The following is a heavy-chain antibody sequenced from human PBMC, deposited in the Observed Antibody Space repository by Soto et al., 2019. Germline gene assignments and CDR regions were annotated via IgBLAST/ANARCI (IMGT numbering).Heavy chain of an antibody. J-gene: IGHJ3*02. V-gene: IGHV4-59*08. CDR2: IYYSGST. D-gene: IGHD6-13*01. CDR3: ARRYSSAFDI. CDR1: GGSISSYY. Sequence: SETLSLTCTVSGGSISSYYWSWIWQPPGKGLEWIGYIYYSGSTNYNPSLKSRVTISVDTSKNQFSLKLSSVTAADTAVYYCARRYSSAFDIWGQGTMVTVSS.